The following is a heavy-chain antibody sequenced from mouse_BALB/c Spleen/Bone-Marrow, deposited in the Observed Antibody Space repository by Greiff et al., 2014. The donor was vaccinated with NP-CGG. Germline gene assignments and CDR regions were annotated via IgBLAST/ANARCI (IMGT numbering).Heavy chain of an antibody. D-gene: IGHD1-1*01. CDR3: AAYYYGSGQFAY. V-gene: IGHV14-3*02. J-gene: IGHJ3*01. Sequence: DVQLQESGAELVKPGASVKLSCTASGFNIKDTYMHWVKQRPEQGLEWIGRIDPANGNTKYDPKFQGKATITADTSSNTAYLQLSSLTSEDTAVYYCAAYYYGSGQFAYWGQGTLVTVSA. CDR1: GFNIKDTY. CDR2: IDPANGNT.